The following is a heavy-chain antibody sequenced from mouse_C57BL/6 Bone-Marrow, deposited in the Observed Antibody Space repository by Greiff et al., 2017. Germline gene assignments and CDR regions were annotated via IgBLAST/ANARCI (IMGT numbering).Heavy chain of an antibody. Sequence: VQLQQPGAELVKPGASVKLSCKASGYTFTRYWLHWVKQRPGRGLAWIGRLDPNSGGTTYNEKFKSKATLTVDKPSSTAYMQLSSLTSEDSAVYYCARATTVGYFDYWGQGTTLTVAS. D-gene: IGHD1-1*01. CDR2: LDPNSGGT. CDR1: GYTFTRYW. V-gene: IGHV1-72*01. CDR3: ARATTVGYFDY. J-gene: IGHJ2*01.